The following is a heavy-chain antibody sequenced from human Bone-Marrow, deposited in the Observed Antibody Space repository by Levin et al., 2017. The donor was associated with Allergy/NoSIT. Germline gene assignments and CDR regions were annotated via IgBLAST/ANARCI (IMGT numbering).Heavy chain of an antibody. D-gene: IGHD2-2*01. CDR3: ARFVVVPATYYYLDV. V-gene: IGHV1-18*01. CDR1: GYTFISFG. CDR2: ISAHNGNT. Sequence: ASVKVSCKASGYTFISFGVAWVRQAPGQGLEWMGWISAHNGNTNYARKFQGRVTMTTDKPTSTAYMELRSLRSDDTAVYYCARFVVVPATYYYLDVWGKRTTVTVSS. J-gene: IGHJ6*03.